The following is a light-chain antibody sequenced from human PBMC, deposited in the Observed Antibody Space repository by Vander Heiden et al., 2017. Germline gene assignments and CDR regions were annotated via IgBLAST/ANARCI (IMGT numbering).Light chain of an antibody. CDR2: EVN. V-gene: IGLV2-23*02. CDR1: SSDVGSYNL. CDR3: CSYAGSSSLV. J-gene: IGLJ3*02. Sequence: QSALTQPASVSGSPGQSITISCTGTSSDVGSYNLVSWYQRYPGNAPKLMIYEVNKRPSGVSNRFSGSKSGNTASLTIAGLQAEDEADYYCCSYAGSSSLVFGGGTKLTVL.